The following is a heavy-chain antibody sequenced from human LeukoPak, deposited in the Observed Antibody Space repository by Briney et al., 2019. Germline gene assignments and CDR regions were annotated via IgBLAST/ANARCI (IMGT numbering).Heavy chain of an antibody. V-gene: IGHV3-74*01. Sequence: GGSLRLSCAASGFTFSSYWMHWVRQAPGKGLAWVSRINSDGSSTSYADSVKGRFTISRDNAKNTLYLQMNSLRAEDTAVYYCARVYVVPYYYDSSGCLDYWGQGTLVTVSS. J-gene: IGHJ4*02. CDR1: GFTFSSYW. D-gene: IGHD3-22*01. CDR3: ARVYVVPYYYDSSGCLDY. CDR2: INSDGSST.